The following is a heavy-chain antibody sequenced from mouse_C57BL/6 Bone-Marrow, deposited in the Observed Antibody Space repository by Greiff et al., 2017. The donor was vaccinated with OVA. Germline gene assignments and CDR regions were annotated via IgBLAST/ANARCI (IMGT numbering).Heavy chain of an antibody. J-gene: IGHJ3*01. CDR3: ATYYYGSSLAWFAY. V-gene: IGHV5-17*01. CDR1: GFTFSDYG. CDR2: ISSGSSTI. D-gene: IGHD1-1*01. Sequence: EVQVVESGGGLVKPGGSLKLSCAASGFTFSDYGMHWVRQAPEKGLEWVAYISSGSSTIYYADTVKGRFTISRDNAKNTLFLQMTSLRSEDTAMYYCATYYYGSSLAWFAYWGQGTLVTVSA.